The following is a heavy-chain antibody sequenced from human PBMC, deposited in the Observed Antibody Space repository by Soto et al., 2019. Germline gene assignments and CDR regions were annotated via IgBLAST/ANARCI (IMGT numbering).Heavy chain of an antibody. Sequence: SVKVSCKASGGTFSSYAISWVRQAPGQGLEWMGGIIPILGTANYAQKFQGRVTITADESTSTAYMELSSLRSEDTAVYYCAGDGLTPTEPTYGMDVWGQGTTVTVSS. CDR2: IIPILGTA. J-gene: IGHJ6*02. CDR1: GGTFSSYA. CDR3: AGDGLTPTEPTYGMDV. D-gene: IGHD3-22*01. V-gene: IGHV1-69*13.